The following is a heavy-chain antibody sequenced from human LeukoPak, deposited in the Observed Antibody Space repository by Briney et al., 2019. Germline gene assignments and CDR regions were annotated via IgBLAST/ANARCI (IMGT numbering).Heavy chain of an antibody. D-gene: IGHD2-21*01. CDR3: ARERQDTILHSGAFDI. J-gene: IGHJ3*02. V-gene: IGHV3-30-3*01. Sequence: GGSLRLSCAVSGFTFSTYFMHWVRQAPGKGLEWVADIESGGSHTFYVESVKGRFTISRDNSKNTLYLQMNSLRAEDTAVYFCARERQDTILHSGAFDIWGQGTMVTVSS. CDR1: GFTFSTYF. CDR2: IESGGSHT.